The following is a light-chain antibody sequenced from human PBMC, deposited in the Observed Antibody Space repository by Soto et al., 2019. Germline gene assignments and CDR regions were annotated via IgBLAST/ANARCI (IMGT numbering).Light chain of an antibody. CDR3: QQYKNWSRT. J-gene: IGKJ1*01. Sequence: IAGTRSPASVSVSPGDRATLFCRAGQSVSNNLAWYQQKPGQTPRFVIYGASNRATGVPARFSGSGSGTEFTLTITSLQSEDFAVYYCQQYKNWSRTFGQGTKVDI. V-gene: IGKV3-15*01. CDR1: QSVSNN. CDR2: GAS.